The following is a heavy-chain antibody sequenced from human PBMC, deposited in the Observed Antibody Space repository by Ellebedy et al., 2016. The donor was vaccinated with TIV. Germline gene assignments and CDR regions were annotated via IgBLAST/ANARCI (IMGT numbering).Heavy chain of an antibody. CDR2: IKQDGSET. V-gene: IGHV3-7*01. CDR1: GFILTNYW. Sequence: PGGSLRLSCTTFGFILTNYWMSGVRKAPGKGLEWVANIKQDGSETYYVDSVKGRFTISRDNAKKSVYLQMNSLRAEDMAVYYCARFAVPSFNGNYYNDAFDIWGQGTMVTVSS. J-gene: IGHJ3*02. D-gene: IGHD1-26*01. CDR3: ARFAVPSFNGNYYNDAFDI.